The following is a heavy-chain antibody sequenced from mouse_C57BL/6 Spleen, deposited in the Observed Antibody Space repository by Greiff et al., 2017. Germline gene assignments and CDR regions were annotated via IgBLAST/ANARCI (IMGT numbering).Heavy chain of an antibody. CDR1: GFTFSDAW. V-gene: IGHV6-6*01. Sequence: VQLKESGGGLVQPGGSMKLSCAASGFTFSDAWMDWVRQSPEKGLEWVAEIRNKANNHATSYAESVKGRFTISRDDSKSSVYLQMNSLRAEETGIYYCTRRGDYDGYFYFDYWGQGTTLTVSS. J-gene: IGHJ2*01. CDR3: TRRGDYDGYFYFDY. CDR2: IRNKANNHAT. D-gene: IGHD2-3*01.